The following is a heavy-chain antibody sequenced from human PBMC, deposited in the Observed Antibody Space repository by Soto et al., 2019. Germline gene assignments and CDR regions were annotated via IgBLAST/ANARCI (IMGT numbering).Heavy chain of an antibody. J-gene: IGHJ3*02. CDR1: GYIFTGYY. V-gene: IGHV1-2*02. Sequence: ASVKVSCKASGYIFTGYYMHWVRQAPGQGLEWMGWINPNSGGTNYAQKFQGRVTMTRDTSISTAYMELSRLRSDDTAVYYCARPEMATRTEAFDIWGQGTMVTVSS. D-gene: IGHD5-12*01. CDR3: ARPEMATRTEAFDI. CDR2: INPNSGGT.